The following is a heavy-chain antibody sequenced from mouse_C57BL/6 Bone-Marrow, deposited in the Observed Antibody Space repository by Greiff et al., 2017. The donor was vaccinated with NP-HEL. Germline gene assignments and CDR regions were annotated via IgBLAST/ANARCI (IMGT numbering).Heavy chain of an antibody. Sequence: EVQRVESGGGLVQPGGSLKLSCAASGFTFSDYYMYWVRQTPEKRLEWVAYISNGGGSTYYPDTVKGRFTISRDNAKNTLYLQMSRLKSEDTAMYYCARQHYYYGSPYFDYWGQGTTLTFSS. CDR3: ARQHYYYGSPYFDY. D-gene: IGHD1-1*01. J-gene: IGHJ2*01. CDR1: GFTFSDYY. CDR2: ISNGGGST. V-gene: IGHV5-12*01.